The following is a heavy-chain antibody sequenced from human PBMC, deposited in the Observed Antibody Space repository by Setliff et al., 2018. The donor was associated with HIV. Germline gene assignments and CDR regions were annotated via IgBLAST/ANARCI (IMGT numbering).Heavy chain of an antibody. CDR3: ARGGVYYYDSSGWSMDY. J-gene: IGHJ4*02. V-gene: IGHV1-69*13. CDR2: IIPVFGTT. CDR1: GGTFSSYA. D-gene: IGHD3-22*01. Sequence: ASVKVSCKASGGTFSSYAISWVRQAPGQGLDWMGGIIPVFGTTNYAQKFQGRVTITADGSTSTAYMELSSLRSEDTAVYYCARGGVYYYDSSGWSMDYWGQGTLVTVSS.